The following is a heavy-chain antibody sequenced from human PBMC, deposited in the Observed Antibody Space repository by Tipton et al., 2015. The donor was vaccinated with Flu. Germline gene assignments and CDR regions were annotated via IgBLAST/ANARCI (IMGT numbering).Heavy chain of an antibody. CDR1: GGSISSYY. J-gene: IGHJ4*02. Sequence: TLSLTCTVPGGSISSYYWSWIRQPPGKGLEWIGYIYYSGSTNYNPSLKSRVTISVDTSKNQFSLKLSSVTAADTAVYYCARGVQYYDVLTGYRAYFDYWGQRTLVTVSS. D-gene: IGHD3-9*01. CDR2: IYYSGST. CDR3: ARGVQYYDVLTGYRAYFDY. V-gene: IGHV4-59*01.